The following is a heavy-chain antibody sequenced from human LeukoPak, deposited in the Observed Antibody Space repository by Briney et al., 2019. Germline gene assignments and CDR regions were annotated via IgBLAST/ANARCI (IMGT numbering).Heavy chain of an antibody. CDR3: ARDLGYSSGPNY. CDR1: GFSFSSFS. Sequence: GGSLRHSCAASGFSFSSFSMNWVRQAPGKGLEWVSYISGGSSFTYYVDSVKGRFTISRDNAKNSLYLQMNSLRAEDTAVYYCARDLGYSSGPNYWGQGTRVTVSS. CDR2: ISGGSSFT. J-gene: IGHJ4*02. V-gene: IGHV3-21*01. D-gene: IGHD6-19*01.